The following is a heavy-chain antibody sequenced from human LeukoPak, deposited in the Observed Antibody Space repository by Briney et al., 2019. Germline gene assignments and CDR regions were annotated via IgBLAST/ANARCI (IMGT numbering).Heavy chain of an antibody. J-gene: IGHJ4*02. CDR1: GFTFSDHY. D-gene: IGHD3-10*01. V-gene: IGHV3-72*01. CDR2: TRKKVNSYAT. CDR3: ARSYGSGTYPFDY. Sequence: GGSLRLSCAASGFTFSDHYMDWVRQAPGKGLEWVGRTRKKVNSYATEYAASVKGRFTISRDDSKNSLYLQMNSLKTEDTAVYYCARSYGSGTYPFDYWGQGTLVTVSS.